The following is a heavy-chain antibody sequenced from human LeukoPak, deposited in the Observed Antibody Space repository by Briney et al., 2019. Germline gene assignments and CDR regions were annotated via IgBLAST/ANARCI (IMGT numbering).Heavy chain of an antibody. V-gene: IGHV4-59*08. CDR1: GGSISSYY. J-gene: IGHJ2*01. Sequence: SETLSLTCTVSGGSISSYYWSWIRQPPGKGLEWIGYIYYSGSTNYNPSLKSRVTISVDTSKKQLSLKLSSVTAADTAVYYCARSVNLYFDLWGRGTLVTVSS. CDR3: ARSVNLYFDL. CDR2: IYYSGST.